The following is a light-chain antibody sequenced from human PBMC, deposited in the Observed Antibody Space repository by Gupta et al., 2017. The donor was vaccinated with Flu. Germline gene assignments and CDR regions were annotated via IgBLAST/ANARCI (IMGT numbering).Light chain of an antibody. J-gene: IGKJ1*01. Sequence: DIVLTQSPHSFAVVLGERATINSKSSQNVLDSSNNKNYLAWYLQKPGQPPKLLFSGASTREFGVPDGFSGSGSGTDFTLTISSLQAEDVAVYYCQQDDDTPRAFGQGTKVEIK. V-gene: IGKV4-1*01. CDR1: QNVLDSSNNKNY. CDR2: GAS. CDR3: QQDDDTPRA.